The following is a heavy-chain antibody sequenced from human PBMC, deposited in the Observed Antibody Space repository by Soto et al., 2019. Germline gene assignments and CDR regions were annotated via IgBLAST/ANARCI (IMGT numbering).Heavy chain of an antibody. J-gene: IGHJ5*02. CDR3: AQSIWRGYKPWFDL. Sequence: QITLKESGPTRVKPTKTLTLTCTFSGFSLTTSGAGVGWIRQPPGKALEWLALIYWDDDKRYSPSLKTRLTITKDTSKNQVVLTMTNMDPVDTATYYCAQSIWRGYKPWFDLWGQGTLVTVSS. CDR2: IYWDDDK. CDR1: GFSLTTSGAG. D-gene: IGHD3-3*01. V-gene: IGHV2-5*02.